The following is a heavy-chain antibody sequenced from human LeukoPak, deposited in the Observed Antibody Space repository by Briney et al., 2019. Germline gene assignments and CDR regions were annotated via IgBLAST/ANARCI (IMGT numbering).Heavy chain of an antibody. D-gene: IGHD3-10*01. V-gene: IGHV1-69*05. CDR2: IIPIFGTA. Sequence: ASVKVSCKASGGTFSSYAISWVRQAPGQGLEWMGGIIPIFGTANYAQKFQGRVTITTDESTSTAYMGLSSLRSEDTAVYYCARSHYYGSVDYWGQGTLVTVSS. J-gene: IGHJ4*02. CDR3: ARSHYYGSVDY. CDR1: GGTFSSYA.